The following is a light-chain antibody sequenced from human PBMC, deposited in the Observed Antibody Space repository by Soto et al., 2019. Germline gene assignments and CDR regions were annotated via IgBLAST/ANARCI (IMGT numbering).Light chain of an antibody. Sequence: ELVLTQSPATLSLSPGERATLSRRASQSVAGYLAWYQQKPGQGPKLLIYDSSTRATGTPARFRGSGSGTDFTLTISSLEAEDFAIYYCQHRSNWRMYTFGQGTKLEIK. J-gene: IGKJ2*01. CDR3: QHRSNWRMYT. CDR1: QSVAGY. V-gene: IGKV3-11*01. CDR2: DSS.